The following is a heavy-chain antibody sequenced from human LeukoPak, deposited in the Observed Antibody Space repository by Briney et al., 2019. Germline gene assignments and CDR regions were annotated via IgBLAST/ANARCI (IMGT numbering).Heavy chain of an antibody. D-gene: IGHD2-21*02. CDR1: GYTLTGYY. V-gene: IGHV1-2*02. J-gene: IGHJ4*02. Sequence: ASVKVSCKASGYTLTGYYMHWVRQAPGQGLEWMGWINPNSGGTNYAQKFQGRVTMTRDTSISTAYMELSRLRSDGTAVYYCARDWNCGGDCYSTWGQGTLVTVSS. CDR3: ARDWNCGGDCYST. CDR2: INPNSGGT.